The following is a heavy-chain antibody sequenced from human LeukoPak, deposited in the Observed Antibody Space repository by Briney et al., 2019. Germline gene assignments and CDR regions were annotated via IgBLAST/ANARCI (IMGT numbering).Heavy chain of an antibody. CDR2: INPNSGGT. Sequence: ASVKVSCKASGYTFTGYYMHWARQAPGQGLEWMGWINPNSGGTNYAQKFQGRVTMTRDTSISTAYMELSRLRSDDTAVYYCARVLTKVVATISTPLGYWGQGTLVTVSS. D-gene: IGHD5-12*01. CDR3: ARVLTKVVATISTPLGY. V-gene: IGHV1-2*02. J-gene: IGHJ4*02. CDR1: GYTFTGYY.